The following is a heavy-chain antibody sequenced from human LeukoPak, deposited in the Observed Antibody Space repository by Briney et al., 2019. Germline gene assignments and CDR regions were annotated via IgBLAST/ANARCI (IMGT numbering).Heavy chain of an antibody. D-gene: IGHD6-19*01. V-gene: IGHV5-51*01. CDR1: GYSFTSYW. Sequence: GESLKISCKGSGYSFTSYWIGWVRQMPGKGLEWMGIIYPGDSDTRYSPSFQGQVTISADKSISTAYLQWSSLKASDTAMYYGARSIAVAGGANWFDPWGQGTLVTVSS. J-gene: IGHJ5*02. CDR2: IYPGDSDT. CDR3: ARSIAVAGGANWFDP.